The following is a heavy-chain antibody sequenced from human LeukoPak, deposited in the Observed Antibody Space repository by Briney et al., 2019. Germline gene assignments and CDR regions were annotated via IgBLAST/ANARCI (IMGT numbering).Heavy chain of an antibody. Sequence: GESLKISCKGSGYSFTSYWIGWVRQMPGKGLEWMGIIYPGDSDTRYSPSFQGQVTISADKSISTAYPQWSSLKASDTAMYYCATRYCSGGSCLRGFDPWGQGTLVTVSS. J-gene: IGHJ5*02. CDR3: ATRYCSGGSCLRGFDP. V-gene: IGHV5-51*01. CDR2: IYPGDSDT. CDR1: GYSFTSYW. D-gene: IGHD2-15*01.